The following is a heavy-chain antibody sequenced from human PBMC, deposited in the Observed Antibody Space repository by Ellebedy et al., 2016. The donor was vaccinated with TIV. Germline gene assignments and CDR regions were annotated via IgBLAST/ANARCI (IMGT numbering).Heavy chain of an antibody. CDR3: TTGHGDRSY. Sequence: PGGSLRLSCAAYEFSFTNAWMSWVRQAPGKGLQWVGRFKSKTDGGATEYAAPVQGRFTISRDDSKTTLYLQMNGLKTEDTGVYFCTTGHGDRSYWGQGTLVTVSS. CDR1: EFSFTNAW. V-gene: IGHV3-15*01. D-gene: IGHD4-17*01. CDR2: FKSKTDGGAT. J-gene: IGHJ4*02.